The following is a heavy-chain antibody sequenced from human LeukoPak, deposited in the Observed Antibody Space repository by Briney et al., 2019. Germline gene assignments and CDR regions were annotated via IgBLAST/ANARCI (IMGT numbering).Heavy chain of an antibody. D-gene: IGHD1-26*01. CDR2: ISSSGSTI. J-gene: IGHJ4*02. CDR3: ARETGIVGATAAYGYYFDY. V-gene: IGHV3-11*04. Sequence: GGSLRLSCAASGFTFSDYYMSWIRQAPGKGLEWVSYISSSGSTIYYADSVKGRFTISRDNAKNTLYLQMNSLRAEDTAVYFCARETGIVGATAAYGYYFDYWGPGTLVTVSS. CDR1: GFTFSDYY.